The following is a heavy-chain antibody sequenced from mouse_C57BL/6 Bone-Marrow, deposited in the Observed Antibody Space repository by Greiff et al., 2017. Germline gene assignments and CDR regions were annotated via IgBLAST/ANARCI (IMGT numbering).Heavy chain of an antibody. V-gene: IGHV5-4*03. Sequence: EVKLVESGGGLVKPGGSLKLSCAASGFTFSSYAMSWVRQTPEKRLEWVATISDGGSYTYYPDNVKGRFTISRDNAKNNLYLQMSHLKSEDTAMYYCARNGLITTARGAMDYWGRGTSVTVSS. D-gene: IGHD1-1*01. CDR1: GFTFSSYA. CDR3: ARNGLITTARGAMDY. CDR2: ISDGGSYT. J-gene: IGHJ4*01.